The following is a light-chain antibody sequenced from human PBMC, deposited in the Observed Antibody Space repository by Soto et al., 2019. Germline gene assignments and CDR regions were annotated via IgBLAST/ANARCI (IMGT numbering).Light chain of an antibody. CDR1: SSDVGGYNY. CDR3: SSYTSSSTHVV. V-gene: IGLV2-14*01. Sequence: QSALTQPASVSGSPGQSITISCTGTSSDVGGYNYVSWYQQHPGKAPKLMIYEVSNRPSGVSNRFSGSKSGNTASLTISGLQAEDEADYYPSSYTSSSTHVVFGGGTKLTVL. CDR2: EVS. J-gene: IGLJ2*01.